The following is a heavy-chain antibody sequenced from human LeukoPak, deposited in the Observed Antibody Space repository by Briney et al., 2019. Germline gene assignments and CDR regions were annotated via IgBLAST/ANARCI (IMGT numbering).Heavy chain of an antibody. Sequence: GSLRLSCAASGFPFSTYAMSWVRPAPGKGLEWVSGISGSDDSTYYADSVKGRFTISRDNSKNTLYLQMNSLRAEDTAVYYCAKDGRGCSGGSCLNWFDPWGQGTLVTVSS. J-gene: IGHJ5*02. CDR1: GFPFSTYA. CDR2: ISGSDDST. CDR3: AKDGRGCSGGSCLNWFDP. V-gene: IGHV3-23*01. D-gene: IGHD2-15*01.